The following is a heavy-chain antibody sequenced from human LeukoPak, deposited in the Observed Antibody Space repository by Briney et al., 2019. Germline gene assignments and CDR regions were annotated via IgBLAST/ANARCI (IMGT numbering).Heavy chain of an antibody. CDR2: INHSGST. CDR3: ARGPGIAVAGTWDY. D-gene: IGHD6-19*01. V-gene: IGHV4-34*01. CDR1: GGSFSGYY. Sequence: SETLSLTCAVYGGSFSGYYWNWIRQPPRKGLERIGEINHSGSTNYNPSLKSRVTISVDTSKNQFYLKLSSVTAANTAVYYCARGPGIAVAGTWDYWGQGTLVTVSS. J-gene: IGHJ4*02.